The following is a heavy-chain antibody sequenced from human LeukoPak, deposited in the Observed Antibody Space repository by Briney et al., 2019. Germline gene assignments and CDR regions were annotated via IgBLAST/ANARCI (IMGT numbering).Heavy chain of an antibody. CDR2: ISPYNDNT. J-gene: IGHJ4*02. D-gene: IGHD5-24*01. CDR1: GYTFTSYG. Sequence: ASVKVSCKASGYTFTSYGISWVRQAPGQGLEWVGWISPYNDNTKYAQKFQGRVTMTRNTSISTAYMVLSSLRSEDTAVYYCARISNMATTPDSWGQGTLVTVSS. V-gene: IGHV1-18*01. CDR3: ARISNMATTPDS.